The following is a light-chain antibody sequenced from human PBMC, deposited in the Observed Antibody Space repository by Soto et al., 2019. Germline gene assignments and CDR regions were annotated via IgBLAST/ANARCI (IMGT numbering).Light chain of an antibody. CDR1: QRVSSK. CDR2: GAS. Sequence: EIVMTQSPATLSVSPGERATLSCRASQRVSSKVDWYQQKPGQAPRLLIYGASTRATGIPARFSGSGSGTEFTLTVSSLQSEDFAVYYCQQYNNWPPCTFGQGTKVEIK. V-gene: IGKV3-15*01. CDR3: QQYNNWPPCT. J-gene: IGKJ1*01.